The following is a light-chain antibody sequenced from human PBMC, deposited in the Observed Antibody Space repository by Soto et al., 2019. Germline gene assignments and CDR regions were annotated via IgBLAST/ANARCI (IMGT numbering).Light chain of an antibody. J-gene: IGKJ1*01. CDR3: YQYEPTPPWT. CDR2: WAC. Sequence: DIVMTQSPDSLAVSLGERATINCKSSQSVLSNSNNKNSIAWYQQKPGQPPRLLLYWACTRESGVPDLFSGSGSGTDFTLTISSLQAEDVADYLCYQYEPTPPWTFGRGNKVEIK. CDR1: QSVLSNSNNKNS. V-gene: IGKV4-1*01.